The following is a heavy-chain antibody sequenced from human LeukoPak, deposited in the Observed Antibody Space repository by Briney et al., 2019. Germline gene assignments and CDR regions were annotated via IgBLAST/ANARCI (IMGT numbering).Heavy chain of an antibody. CDR3: ARGDDSGYYDYFDY. CDR2: ISGSGGST. D-gene: IGHD3-22*01. Sequence: GGSLRLSCAASGFTFSSYAMSWVRQAPGKGLEWVSAISGSGGSTYYAASVKGRFTISRDFSKNTVFLHMNSLRAEDTAMYYCARGDDSGYYDYFDYWGQGALVTVSS. V-gene: IGHV3-23*01. CDR1: GFTFSSYA. J-gene: IGHJ4*02.